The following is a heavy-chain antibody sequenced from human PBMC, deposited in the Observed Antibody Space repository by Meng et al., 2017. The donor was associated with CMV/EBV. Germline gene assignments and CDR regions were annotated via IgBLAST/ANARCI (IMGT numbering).Heavy chain of an antibody. CDR2: IYSGGSAT. J-gene: IGHJ6*02. CDR3: AKIGSFTYYYYGMDV. V-gene: IGHV3-23*03. Sequence: GGSLRLSCAASGFTFSSYAMHWVRQAPGKGLEWVSVIYSGGSATYYADSVKGRFTISRDNSKNTLFLQMDSLGAEDTAVYYCAKIGSFTYYYYGMDVWGQGTTVTVSS. D-gene: IGHD1-26*01. CDR1: GFTFSSYA.